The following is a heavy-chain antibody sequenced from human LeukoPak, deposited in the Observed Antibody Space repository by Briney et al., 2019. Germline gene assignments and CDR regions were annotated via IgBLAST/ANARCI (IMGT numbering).Heavy chain of an antibody. J-gene: IGHJ4*02. V-gene: IGHV3-23*01. Sequence: GGSLRLSCAGSGFTFSTYAMSWVRQAPGEGLEWVSAISTSGGDTYYADSVKGRFTISRDNSKNTLYLQLNSLRAEDTAIYYCAKGDDDYGDYYFDYWGQGTLVTVSS. CDR2: ISTSGGDT. CDR1: GFTFSTYA. D-gene: IGHD4-17*01. CDR3: AKGDDDYGDYYFDY.